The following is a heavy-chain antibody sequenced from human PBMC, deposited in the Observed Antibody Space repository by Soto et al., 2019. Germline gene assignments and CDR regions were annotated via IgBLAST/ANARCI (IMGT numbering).Heavy chain of an antibody. J-gene: IGHJ4*02. CDR1: GDSISSSTYY. D-gene: IGHD3-22*01. Sequence: QVQLQESGPGLVKPSETLSLTCTVSGDSISSSTYYWGWIRQPPGKGLEWIGSMFYSGNTYYNPSLKSRVPLSIDTSKNQFSLELTSVTAADPAVYYCVSPEGYYDSSGYTLDYWGQGTLVTVSS. CDR2: MFYSGNT. CDR3: VSPEGYYDSSGYTLDY. V-gene: IGHV4-39*01.